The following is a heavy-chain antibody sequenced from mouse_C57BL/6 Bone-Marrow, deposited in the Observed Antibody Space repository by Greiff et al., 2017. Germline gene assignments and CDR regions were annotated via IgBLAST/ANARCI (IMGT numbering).Heavy chain of an antibody. J-gene: IGHJ2*01. CDR2: IDPENGDT. V-gene: IGHV14-4*01. Sequence: EVQLQQSGAELVRPGASVKLSCTASGFNIKDAYMHWVKQRPEQGLEWIGWIDPENGDTEYASKFQGKATITADTSSNTAYLQLSSLTSEDTAVYYCTTYWDVDYWGQGTTLTVSA. CDR3: TTYWDVDY. CDR1: GFNIKDAY. D-gene: IGHD4-1*01.